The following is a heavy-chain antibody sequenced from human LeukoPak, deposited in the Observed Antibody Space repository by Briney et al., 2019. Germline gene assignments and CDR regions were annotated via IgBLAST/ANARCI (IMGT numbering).Heavy chain of an antibody. CDR1: GYTFTSYG. CDR2: ISAYNGHT. V-gene: IGHV1-18*01. Sequence: ASVKVSCKASGYTFTSYGISWVRQAPGQGLEWMGWISAYNGHTNYAQKFQGRVTMTTDTSTSTAYMDLRSLRSDDTAVYYCARDYAQKSDYYYMDVWGKGTTVTVS. D-gene: IGHD4-17*01. J-gene: IGHJ6*03. CDR3: ARDYAQKSDYYYMDV.